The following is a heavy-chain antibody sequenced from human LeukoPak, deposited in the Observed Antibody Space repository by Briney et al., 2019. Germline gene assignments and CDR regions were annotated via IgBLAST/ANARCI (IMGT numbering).Heavy chain of an antibody. CDR2: INPSGGTT. CDR3: ATIEAAGSSFDY. J-gene: IGHJ4*02. D-gene: IGHD6-25*01. V-gene: IGHV1-46*01. CDR1: GYTFTNYY. Sequence: ASVKVSCEASGYTFTNYYMHWVRQAPGQGLEWMGIINPSGGTTNYAQKFQGRISMTRDTSTSTVYVELTSLRSEDTAVYYCATIEAAGSSFDYWGQGTLVTVSS.